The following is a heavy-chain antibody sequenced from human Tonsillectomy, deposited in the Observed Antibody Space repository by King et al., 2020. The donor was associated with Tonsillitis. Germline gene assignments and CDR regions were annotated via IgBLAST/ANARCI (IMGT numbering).Heavy chain of an antibody. D-gene: IGHD3-10*01. Sequence: QLQESGPGLVKPSGTLSLTCAVSGDSVSSSNWWTWVRQPPEKGLEWIGEIYHSGSTNYNPSLRSRLTISVDKSKNQFSLKLNSVTAEDTAVYYCARDMTPSDGDMYYDAFDIWGRGTMVTVSS. J-gene: IGHJ3*02. CDR1: GDSVSSSNW. CDR3: ARDMTPSDGDMYYDAFDI. V-gene: IGHV4-4*02. CDR2: IYHSGST.